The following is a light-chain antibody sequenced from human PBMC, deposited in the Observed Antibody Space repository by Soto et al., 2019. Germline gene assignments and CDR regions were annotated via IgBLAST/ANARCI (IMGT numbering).Light chain of an antibody. CDR2: TNN. Sequence: QSVLTQPPSASGTPGQRVTISCSGSSSNIGSNSVYWYQQLPGTAPKLLIYTNNQRPSGVPDRFSGSKSGTSASLAISGLRSEDEADYYCAAWDDSLSGYVFGTGTKVTV. V-gene: IGLV1-47*02. CDR1: SSNIGSNS. CDR3: AAWDDSLSGYV. J-gene: IGLJ1*01.